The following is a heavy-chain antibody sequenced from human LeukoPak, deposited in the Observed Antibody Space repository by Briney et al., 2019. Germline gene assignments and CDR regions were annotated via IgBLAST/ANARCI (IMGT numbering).Heavy chain of an antibody. V-gene: IGHV1-18*01. D-gene: IGHD3-3*01. CDR2: ITADNFNT. J-gene: IGHJ3*01. CDR3: ARVRTPFGVVASPDALDV. CDR1: GYTFNSYP. Sequence: GASVKVSCKASGYTFNSYPLTWVRQAPGVGFEWVGWITADNFNTNYAQKFQGRVTLTKETSTNTAYMEMRSLMSDDTAVYYCARVRTPFGVVASPDALDVWGQGTAATVSS.